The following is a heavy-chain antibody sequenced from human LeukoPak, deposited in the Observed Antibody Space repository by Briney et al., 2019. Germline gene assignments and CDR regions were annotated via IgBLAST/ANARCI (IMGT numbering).Heavy chain of an antibody. CDR2: ISYDGVNK. J-gene: IGHJ4*02. CDR1: GFTFSDYA. CDR3: ARGRNIVATSGYFDY. V-gene: IGHV3-30-3*01. D-gene: IGHD5-12*01. Sequence: GGSLRLSCAASGFTFSDYAMHWVRQAPGKGLEWLAAISYDGVNKYYADSVKGRFTISRDNSQNTLYLQMNSLRAEDTAVYHCARGRNIVATSGYFDYWGQGTLVTVSS.